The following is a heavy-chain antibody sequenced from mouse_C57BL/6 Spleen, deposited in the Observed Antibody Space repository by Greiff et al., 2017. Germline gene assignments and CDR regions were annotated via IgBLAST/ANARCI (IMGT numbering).Heavy chain of an antibody. V-gene: IGHV1-42*01. Sequence: EVKLVESGPELVKPGASVKISCKASGYSFTGYYMNWVKQSPEKSLEWIGEINPSTGGTTYNQKFKAKATLTVDKSSSTAYMQLKSLTSEDSAVYYCAREGDYDGDFDYWGQGTTLTVSS. J-gene: IGHJ2*01. CDR2: INPSTGGT. D-gene: IGHD2-4*01. CDR1: GYSFTGYY. CDR3: AREGDYDGDFDY.